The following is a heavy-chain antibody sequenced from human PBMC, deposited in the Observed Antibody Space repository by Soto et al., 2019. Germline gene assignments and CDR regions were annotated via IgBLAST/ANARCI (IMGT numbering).Heavy chain of an antibody. V-gene: IGHV3-33*01. D-gene: IGHD6-13*01. CDR1: GFTFSSYG. CDR2: IWYDGSNK. Sequence: GGSLRLSCAASGFTFSSYGMHWVRQAPGKGLEWVAVIWYDGSNKYYADSVKGRFTISRDNSENTLYLQMNSLRAEDTAVYYCARDLARASSIAAAGTLDYWGQGTLVTVSS. J-gene: IGHJ4*02. CDR3: ARDLARASSIAAAGTLDY.